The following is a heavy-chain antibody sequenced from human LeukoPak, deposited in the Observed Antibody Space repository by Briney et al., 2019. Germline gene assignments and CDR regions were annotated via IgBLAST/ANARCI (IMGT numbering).Heavy chain of an antibody. CDR2: IYYSGST. V-gene: IGHV4-30-4*01. CDR1: GGSISSGDYY. J-gene: IGHJ4*02. CDR3: AKDRMLGYYYDSSGYLALDY. Sequence: PSQTLSLTCTVSGGSISSGDYYWSWIRQPPGKGLEWIGYIYYSGSTYYNPSLKSRVTISVDTSKNQFSLKLSSVTAADTAVYYCAKDRMLGYYYDSSGYLALDYWGQGTLVTVSS. D-gene: IGHD3-22*01.